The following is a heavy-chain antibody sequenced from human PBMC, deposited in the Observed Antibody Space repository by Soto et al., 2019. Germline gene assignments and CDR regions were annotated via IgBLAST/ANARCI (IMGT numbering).Heavy chain of an antibody. Sequence: GGSLRLSCAASGFNFCNYVMSWVRQAPGKGLEWVSVISGSGDNTYYADSVKGRFTISRDNSKNTLYLQMNSLRAEDTAVYYCAKDRSGSHPVWGQGTLVTLSS. CDR1: GFNFCNYV. CDR2: ISGSGDNT. J-gene: IGHJ4*02. D-gene: IGHD1-26*01. CDR3: AKDRSGSHPV. V-gene: IGHV3-23*01.